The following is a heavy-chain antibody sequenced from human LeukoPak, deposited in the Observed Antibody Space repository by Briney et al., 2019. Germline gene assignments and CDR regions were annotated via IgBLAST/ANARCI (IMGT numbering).Heavy chain of an antibody. CDR1: GFTFGSYS. CDR3: ARTSGSCLDY. V-gene: IGHV3-48*04. CDR2: ISSSSSTI. Sequence: GGSLRLSCAASGFTFGSYSMNWVRQAPGKGLEWVSYISSSSSTIYYADSVKGRFTISRDNAKNSLYLQMNSLRAEDTAVYYCARTSGSCLDYWGQGTLVTVSS. D-gene: IGHD1-26*01. J-gene: IGHJ4*02.